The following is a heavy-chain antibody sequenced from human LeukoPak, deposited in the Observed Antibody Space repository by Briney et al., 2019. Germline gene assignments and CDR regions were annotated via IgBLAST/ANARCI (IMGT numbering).Heavy chain of an antibody. CDR2: IIPIFGTA. Sequence: ASVKVSCKASGGTFSSYAISWVRQAPGQGLEWMGGIIPIFGTANYAQKFQGRVTITTDESTSTAYMELSSLRSEDTAVYYCARDGGYSGYEPFDYWGQGTLVTIFS. CDR3: ARDGGYSGYEPFDY. CDR1: GGTFSSYA. D-gene: IGHD5-12*01. J-gene: IGHJ4*02. V-gene: IGHV1-69*05.